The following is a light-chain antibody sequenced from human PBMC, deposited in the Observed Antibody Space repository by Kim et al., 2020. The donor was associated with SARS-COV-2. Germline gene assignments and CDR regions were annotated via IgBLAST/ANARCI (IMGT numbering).Light chain of an antibody. CDR2: RDN. CDR1: NIGNKN. J-gene: IGLJ2*01. V-gene: IGLV3-9*01. CDR3: QVWDSSTVV. Sequence: SYELTQPLSVSVALGQTARITCGGNNIGNKNVHWYQQKPGQAPVLVIYRDNNRPSGIPERFSGSNSGNTATLTISRAQGGDEAAYYCQVWDSSTVVFGGGTKVTVL.